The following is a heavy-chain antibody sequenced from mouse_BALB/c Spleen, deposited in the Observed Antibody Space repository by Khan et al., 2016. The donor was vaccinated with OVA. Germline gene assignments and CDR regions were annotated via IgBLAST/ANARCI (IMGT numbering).Heavy chain of an antibody. CDR1: GYTFTNYG. V-gene: IGHV9-3-1*01. D-gene: IGHD2-1*01. CDR2: INTYIGEP. CDR3: ARSNGNYWFAY. J-gene: IGHJ3*01. Sequence: QIQLVQSGPELKKPGETVKISCRASGYTFTNYGVNWVKQAPGQGLKWMGWINTYIGEPTYADDFKGRFAFSLETSASTAYLQSNNLKNEDTATYFCARSNGNYWFAYWGQGTLVTVSA.